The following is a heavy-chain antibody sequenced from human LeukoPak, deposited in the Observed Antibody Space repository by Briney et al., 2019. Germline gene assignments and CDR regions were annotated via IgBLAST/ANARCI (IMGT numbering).Heavy chain of an antibody. CDR1: GFTFSSYA. D-gene: IGHD3-3*01. J-gene: IGHJ6*03. CDR3: ARNQIRFLYMDV. V-gene: IGHV3-48*03. Sequence: GGSLRLSCAASGFTFSSYAMNWVRQAPGKGLEWVSYISSSGSTIYYADSVKGRFTISRENAKNSLYLQMNSLRAEDMAVYYCARNQIRFLYMDVWGKGTTVTVSS. CDR2: ISSSGSTI.